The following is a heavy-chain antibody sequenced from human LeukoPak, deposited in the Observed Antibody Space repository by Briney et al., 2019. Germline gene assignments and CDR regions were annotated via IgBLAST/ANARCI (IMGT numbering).Heavy chain of an antibody. Sequence: SETLSHTCAVYGGSFSGYYWSWIRQPPGKGLEWIGEINHSGSTNYNPSLKSRVTISVDTSKNQFSLKLSSVTAADTAVYYCARGAFSYGSGSYHNWFDPWGQGTLVTVSS. V-gene: IGHV4-34*01. CDR2: INHSGST. D-gene: IGHD3-10*01. CDR3: ARGAFSYGSGSYHNWFDP. CDR1: GGSFSGYY. J-gene: IGHJ5*02.